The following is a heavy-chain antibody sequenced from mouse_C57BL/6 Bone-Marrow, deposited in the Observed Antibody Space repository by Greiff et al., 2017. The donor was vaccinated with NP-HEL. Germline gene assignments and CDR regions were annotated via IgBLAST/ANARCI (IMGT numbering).Heavy chain of an antibody. CDR1: GYAFTNYL. V-gene: IGHV1-54*01. J-gene: IGHJ4*01. Sequence: QVQLQQSGAELVRPGTSVKVSCKASGYAFTNYLIEWVKQRPGQGLEWIGVINPGSGGTNYNEKFKGKATLTADKSSSTAYMQLSSLTSEDSAVYFCARSGYGNYVGYYAMDYWGQGTSVTVSS. D-gene: IGHD2-1*01. CDR3: ARSGYGNYVGYYAMDY. CDR2: INPGSGGT.